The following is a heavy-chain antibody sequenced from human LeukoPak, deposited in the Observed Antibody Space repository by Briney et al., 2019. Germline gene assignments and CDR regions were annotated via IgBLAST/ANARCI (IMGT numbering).Heavy chain of an antibody. CDR1: GFTVSSNY. CDR2: IYSGGST. Sequence: PGGSLRLSCAASGFTVSSNYMSWVRQAPGKGLEWVSVIYSGGSTYYADSVKGRFTISRDNSKNTLYLQMNSLRAEDTAVYYCARVLRITGTSGYFDYWDQGTLVTVSS. J-gene: IGHJ4*02. CDR3: ARVLRITGTSGYFDY. V-gene: IGHV3-53*01. D-gene: IGHD1-20*01.